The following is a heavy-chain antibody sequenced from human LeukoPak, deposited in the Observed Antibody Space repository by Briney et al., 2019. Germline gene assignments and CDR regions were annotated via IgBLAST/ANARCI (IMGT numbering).Heavy chain of an antibody. CDR2: IKEDGSER. Sequence: GGSLRLSCAASGFTFSDYWMGWVRQAPGKGLEWVANIKEDGSERYYLDSVKGRFTISRDNAKTSVYLQMNSLKGEDTAMYFCARSRWILDAWGQGTLLTVSS. V-gene: IGHV3-7*05. CDR1: GFTFSDYW. J-gene: IGHJ5*02. CDR3: ARSRWILDA. D-gene: IGHD2-2*03.